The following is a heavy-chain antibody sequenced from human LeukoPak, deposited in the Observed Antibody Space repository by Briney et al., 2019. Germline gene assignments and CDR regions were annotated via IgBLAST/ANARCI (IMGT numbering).Heavy chain of an antibody. V-gene: IGHV3-9*01. J-gene: IGHJ6*02. D-gene: IGHD3-10*01. CDR3: ARDRGELLSTHYYYYGMGV. CDR2: ISWNSGSI. CDR1: GFTFDDYA. Sequence: PGGSLRLSCAASGFTFDDYAMHWVRQAPGKGLEWVSGISWNSGSIGYADSVKGRFTISRDNSKNTLYLQMNSLRAEDTAVYYCARDRGELLSTHYYYYGMGVWGQGTTVTVSS.